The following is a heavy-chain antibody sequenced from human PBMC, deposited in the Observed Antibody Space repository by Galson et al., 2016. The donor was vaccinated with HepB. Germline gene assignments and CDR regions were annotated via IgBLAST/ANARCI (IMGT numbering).Heavy chain of an antibody. Sequence: SETLSLTCTVSGASISNSSYCWGWIRQPPGKGLEWIGGIYYSGDTYYNPSLKSRVTISGDTSKNQISLKLSSVTAADTAVYYCVRDPIPDTLYWLDPWGQGTLVTVSS. CDR2: IYYSGDT. V-gene: IGHV4-39*02. J-gene: IGHJ5*02. CDR1: GASISNSSYC. CDR3: VRDPIPDTLYWLDP. D-gene: IGHD2-2*01.